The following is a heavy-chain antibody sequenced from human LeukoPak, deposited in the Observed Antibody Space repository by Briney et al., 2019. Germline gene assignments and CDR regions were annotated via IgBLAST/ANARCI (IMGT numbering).Heavy chain of an antibody. CDR1: GGSISSYY. V-gene: IGHV4-59*08. Sequence: PSETLSLTCTVSGGSISSYYWSWIRQPPGKGLEWIGYIYYSGSTDYNPSLKSRVTISVDTSKNQFSLKLSSVTAADTAVYYCARQFEYYYDSSGYYGAFDIWGQGTMVTVSS. J-gene: IGHJ3*02. D-gene: IGHD3-22*01. CDR2: IYYSGST. CDR3: ARQFEYYYDSSGYYGAFDI.